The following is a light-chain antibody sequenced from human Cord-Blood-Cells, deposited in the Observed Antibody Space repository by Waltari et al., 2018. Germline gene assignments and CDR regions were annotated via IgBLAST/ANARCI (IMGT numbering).Light chain of an antibody. J-gene: IGKJ4*01. CDR3: QQYDNLPLT. Sequence: LHTTQSPSSRSSSVRDRVTITCKASQDISNYLNWYQQKPGKAPKLLIYDASNLETGVPSRFSGSGSGTDFTFTISSLQPEDIATYYCQQYDNLPLTFGGGTKVEIK. CDR2: DAS. V-gene: IGKV1-33*01. CDR1: QDISNY.